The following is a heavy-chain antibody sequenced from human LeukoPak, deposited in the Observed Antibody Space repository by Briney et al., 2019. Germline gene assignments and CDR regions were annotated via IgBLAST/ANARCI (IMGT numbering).Heavy chain of an antibody. V-gene: IGHV3-30*02. CDR3: ARRGAVANAFDI. CDR1: GFTFSSYG. J-gene: IGHJ3*02. D-gene: IGHD6-19*01. CDR2: IRFDGTNK. Sequence: GGSLRLSCAASGFTFSSYGMHWVRQAPGKGLEWVAFIRFDGTNKYYADSVKGRFSISRDNAKNTLYLQMNSLRAEDTAVYYCARRGAVANAFDIWGLGTMVTVSS.